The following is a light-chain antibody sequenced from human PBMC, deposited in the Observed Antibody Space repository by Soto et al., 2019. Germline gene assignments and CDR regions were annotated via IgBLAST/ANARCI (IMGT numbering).Light chain of an antibody. CDR2: DVS. Sequence: QSVLTQPASVSGSPGQSITISCTGTGSDVGGYNYVSWYQQHPGKAPKLMIYDVSNRPSGVSNRFSGSKSGNTASLTISGLQAEDEADYYCSSYTSSSTLLYVFGTGTKATVL. V-gene: IGLV2-14*01. J-gene: IGLJ1*01. CDR3: SSYTSSSTLLYV. CDR1: GSDVGGYNY.